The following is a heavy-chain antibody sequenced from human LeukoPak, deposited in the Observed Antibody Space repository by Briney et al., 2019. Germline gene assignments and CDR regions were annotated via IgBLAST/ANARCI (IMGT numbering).Heavy chain of an antibody. V-gene: IGHV1-8*01. D-gene: IGHD6-19*01. CDR2: MNPNSGNT. CDR1: GYTFTSYD. J-gene: IGHJ6*03. Sequence: ASVKVSCKASGYTFTSYDINWVRQATGQGLEWMGWMNPNSGNTGYAQKFQGRVTMTRNTSISTAYMELSRLRSDDTAVYYCARYAAVAGSYYYYYMDVWGKGTTVTVSS. CDR3: ARYAAVAGSYYYYYMDV.